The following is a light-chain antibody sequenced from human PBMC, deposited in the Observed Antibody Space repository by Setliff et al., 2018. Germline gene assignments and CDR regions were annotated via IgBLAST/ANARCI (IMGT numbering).Light chain of an antibody. V-gene: IGLV2-14*01. CDR1: SSDVGGYNY. CDR2: DVS. J-gene: IGLJ1*01. Sequence: QSVLTQPASVSGSPGQSITISCTGTSSDVGGYNYVSWYQQHPGKAPKLMIYDVSNRPSGVSNRFSGSKSGNTASLTISGLQAEDEADYYCSSYTSSSLGVFGTGTKVTV. CDR3: SSYTSSSLGV.